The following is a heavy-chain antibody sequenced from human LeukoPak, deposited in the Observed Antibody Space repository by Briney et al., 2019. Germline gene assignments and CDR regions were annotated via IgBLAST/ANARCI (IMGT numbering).Heavy chain of an antibody. CDR1: GFTVSSNY. CDR2: MYSATST. V-gene: IGHV3-53*01. CDR3: AKEWQYCGGDCYDAFDI. J-gene: IGHJ3*02. D-gene: IGHD2-21*02. Sequence: QPGGSLRLSCAASGFTVSSNYMSWVRQAPGKGLEWVSVMYSATSTYYADSVKGRFTISRDNSKNTLYLQMNSLRAEDTAVYYCAKEWQYCGGDCYDAFDIWGQGTMVTVSS.